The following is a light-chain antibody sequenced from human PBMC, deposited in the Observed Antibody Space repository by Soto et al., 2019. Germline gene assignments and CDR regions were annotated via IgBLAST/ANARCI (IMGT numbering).Light chain of an antibody. V-gene: IGLV2-14*01. CDR2: EGT. CDR3: TSDTSSGAYV. J-gene: IGLJ1*01. Sequence: QSVLTQPASVSGSPGQSITISCAGTSSDIGYYNYVSWYQQHPGKAPKLMIYEGTNRPSGISNRFSASKSGIMASLTISGLQAEDEAHYYCTSDTSSGAYVFGTGTKLTVL. CDR1: SSDIGYYNY.